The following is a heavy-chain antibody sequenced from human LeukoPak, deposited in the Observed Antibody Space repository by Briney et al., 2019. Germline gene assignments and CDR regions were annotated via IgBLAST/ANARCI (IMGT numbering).Heavy chain of an antibody. CDR3: ARGISSGYDRVLLWY. CDR2: IIPIFGTA. D-gene: IGHD5-12*01. CDR1: GGTFSSYA. V-gene: IGHV1-69*01. Sequence: SVKVSCKASGGTFSSYAISWVRQAPGQGLEWMGGIIPIFGTANYAQKFQGRVTITADESTSTAYMELSSLRSEDTAVYYCARGISSGYDRVLLWYWGQGTLVTVSS. J-gene: IGHJ4*02.